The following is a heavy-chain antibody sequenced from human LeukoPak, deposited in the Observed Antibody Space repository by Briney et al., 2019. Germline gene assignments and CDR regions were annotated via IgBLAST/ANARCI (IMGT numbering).Heavy chain of an antibody. Sequence: ASVKVSCKASGYNFTSYGISWVRQAPGQGLEWMGWISAYNGNTNFAQKLQGRVTMTTDTSTSTAYMDLRSLRSDDTAVYYCARDQAATNTQVRFCLDWGQGTLVTVSS. J-gene: IGHJ4*02. V-gene: IGHV1-18*01. D-gene: IGHD3-9*01. CDR3: ARDQAATNTQVRFCLD. CDR1: GYNFTSYG. CDR2: ISAYNGNT.